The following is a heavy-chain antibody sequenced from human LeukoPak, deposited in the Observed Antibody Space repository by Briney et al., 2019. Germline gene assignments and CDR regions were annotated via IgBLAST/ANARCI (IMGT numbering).Heavy chain of an antibody. CDR1: GFTFSAYW. CDR2: INSDGSIT. CDR3: ARYASSVRRDAFDI. V-gene: IGHV3-74*01. J-gene: IGHJ3*02. D-gene: IGHD3-10*02. Sequence: PGGTLRLSCAASGFTFSAYWRHWVRHAPGRGLGWVSRINSDGSITNYADSVKGGFTISRENTKNTLYVQRKRLRAEDTPVYYCARYASSVRRDAFDIWGQGTMVTVSS.